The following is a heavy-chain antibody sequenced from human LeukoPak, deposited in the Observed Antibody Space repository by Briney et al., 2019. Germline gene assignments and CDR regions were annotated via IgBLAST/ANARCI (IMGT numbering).Heavy chain of an antibody. J-gene: IGHJ3*02. CDR1: GGSISSYY. D-gene: IGHD3-3*01. CDR3: AGSGYLDACDI. V-gene: IGHV4-59*12. Sequence: SETLSLTCTVSGGSISSYYWSWIRQPPGKGLEWIGYIYYSGSTNYNPSLKSRVTISVDTSKNQFSLKLSSVTAADTAVYYCAGSGYLDACDIWGQGTMVTVSS. CDR2: IYYSGST.